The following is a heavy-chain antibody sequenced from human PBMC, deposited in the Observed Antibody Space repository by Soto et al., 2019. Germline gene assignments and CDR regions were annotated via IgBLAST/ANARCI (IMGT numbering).Heavy chain of an antibody. V-gene: IGHV3-23*01. CDR3: AKDPVYYCADNGQ. D-gene: IGHD2-21*02. J-gene: IGHJ4*02. Sequence: DVQLLESGGGLIQAGGSLRLSCATSGFPFRSSVMNWVRQAPGKGLEWVSTTGAYGASTYYADSVKGRFTISRDTSTDTLFLELNSLRAEDTAVYYCAKDPVYYCADNGQWGQGTLVSVSS. CDR2: TGAYGAST. CDR1: GFPFRSSV.